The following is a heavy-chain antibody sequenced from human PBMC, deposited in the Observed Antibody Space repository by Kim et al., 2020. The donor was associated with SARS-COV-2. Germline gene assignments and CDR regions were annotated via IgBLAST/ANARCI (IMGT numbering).Heavy chain of an antibody. CDR2: IYHSGST. CDR1: GGSISSSNW. D-gene: IGHD3-9*01. CDR3: ARKDMALLRYFGLDP. Sequence: SETLSLTCAVSGGSISSSNWWSWVRQPPGKGLEWIGEIYHSGSTNYNPSLKSRVTISVDKSKNQFSLKLSSVTAADTAVYYCARKDMALLRYFGLDPWGQGTLVTVSS. J-gene: IGHJ5*02. V-gene: IGHV4-4*02.